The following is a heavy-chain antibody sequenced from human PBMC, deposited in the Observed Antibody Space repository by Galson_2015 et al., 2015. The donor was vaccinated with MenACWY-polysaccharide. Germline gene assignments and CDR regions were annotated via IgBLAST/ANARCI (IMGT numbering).Heavy chain of an antibody. Sequence: SLRLSCAVSGFTFSSYLMTWVRQAPGKGLEWVANIKKDGSEKHCVDFVKGRFTISRDNGRSSLYLQMNGLRAEDTAVYYCARGHYGMDVWGQGTTVSVS. V-gene: IGHV3-7*01. J-gene: IGHJ6*02. CDR2: IKKDGSEK. CDR3: ARGHYGMDV. CDR1: GFTFSSYL.